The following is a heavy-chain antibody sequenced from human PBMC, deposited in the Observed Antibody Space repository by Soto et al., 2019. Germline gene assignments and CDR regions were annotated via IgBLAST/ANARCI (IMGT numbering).Heavy chain of an antibody. CDR1: GYSFTSYW. Sequence: GESLKISCKGSGYSFTSYWIGWVRQMPGKGLELMGIIYPGDSDTRYSPSFQGQVTISADKSISTAYLQWSSLKASDTDIYYCARTIRDGYNYDFDYWGQGTLVTVSS. CDR3: ARTIRDGYNYDFDY. D-gene: IGHD5-12*01. V-gene: IGHV5-51*01. J-gene: IGHJ4*02. CDR2: IYPGDSDT.